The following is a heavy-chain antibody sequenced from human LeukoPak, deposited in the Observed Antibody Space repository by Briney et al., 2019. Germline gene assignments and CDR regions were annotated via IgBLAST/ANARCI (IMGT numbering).Heavy chain of an antibody. D-gene: IGHD3-22*01. J-gene: IGHJ4*02. Sequence: PSETLSLTCTVSGGSVTSGIYYWNWIRQPAGKGLEWIGRIHTSGSTNYSPSLKSRVTMSVDTSKNQFSLKLSSVTAADTAVYYCARDRYYYDSSARYFDYWGQGTLVTVSS. CDR1: GGSVTSGIYY. CDR2: IHTSGST. V-gene: IGHV4-61*02. CDR3: ARDRYYYDSSARYFDY.